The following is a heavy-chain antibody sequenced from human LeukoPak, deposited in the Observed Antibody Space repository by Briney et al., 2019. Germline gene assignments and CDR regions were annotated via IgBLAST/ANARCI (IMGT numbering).Heavy chain of an antibody. CDR1: GYSISRGYH. D-gene: IGHD1-14*01. CDR2: VHHSGAT. V-gene: IGHV4-38-2*02. CDR3: ARINFNPDY. J-gene: IGHJ4*02. Sequence: SETLSLTCSVSGYSISRGYHWAWVRQPLGKGLEWIGSVHHSGATYYNPSLNSRLTISVDTSKNQFSLKMDSVTAADTAVYYCARINFNPDYWGQGTLVSVSS.